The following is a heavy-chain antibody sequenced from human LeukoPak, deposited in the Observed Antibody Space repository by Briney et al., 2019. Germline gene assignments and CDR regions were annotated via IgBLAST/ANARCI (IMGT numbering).Heavy chain of an antibody. Sequence: PSGTLSLTCAVSGGSINSHNWWSWVRQPPGKGLEWIGEIYHSGSTNYNPSLKSRVTISVDTSKNQFSLKLSSVTAADTAVYYCARHFFGDDYVWGSYRQNYFDYWGQGTLVTVSS. CDR1: GGSINSHNW. CDR3: ARHFFGDDYVWGSYRQNYFDY. D-gene: IGHD3-16*02. V-gene: IGHV4-4*02. J-gene: IGHJ4*02. CDR2: IYHSGST.